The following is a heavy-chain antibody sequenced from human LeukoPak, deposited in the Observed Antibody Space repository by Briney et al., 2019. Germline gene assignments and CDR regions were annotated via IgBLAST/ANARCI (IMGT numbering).Heavy chain of an antibody. V-gene: IGHV4-59*01. Sequence: SETLSLTCTVSGGSISSYYWSWIRQPPGKGLEWIGYIYYSGGTNYNPSLKSRVTISVDTSKNQFSLKLTSVTAADTAVYYCARSSEGRYYYDSSGYSYYYYCMDVWGKGTTVTISS. CDR3: ARSSEGRYYYDSSGYSYYYYCMDV. CDR1: GGSISSYY. D-gene: IGHD3-22*01. CDR2: IYYSGGT. J-gene: IGHJ6*03.